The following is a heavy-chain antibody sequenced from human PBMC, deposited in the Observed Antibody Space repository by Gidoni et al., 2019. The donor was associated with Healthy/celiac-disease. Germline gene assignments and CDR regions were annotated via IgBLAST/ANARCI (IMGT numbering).Heavy chain of an antibody. Sequence: QVQLVESGGGVVQPGRSLRLSCAASGFTFSSYAMHWVRQAPGKGLEWVAVISYDGSNKYYADSVKGRFTISRDNSKNTLYLQMNSLRAEDTAVYYCARDSVGATENDAFDIWGQGTMVTVSS. V-gene: IGHV3-30-3*01. CDR1: GFTFSSYA. CDR3: ARDSVGATENDAFDI. J-gene: IGHJ3*02. D-gene: IGHD1-26*01. CDR2: ISYDGSNK.